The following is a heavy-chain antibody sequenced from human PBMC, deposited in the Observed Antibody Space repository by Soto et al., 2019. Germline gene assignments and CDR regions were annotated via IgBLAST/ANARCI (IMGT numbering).Heavy chain of an antibody. J-gene: IGHJ4*02. CDR2: IRSQRYGGTP. CDR1: GFTFGDYA. CDR3: TRLPRHPRPPFDS. V-gene: IGHV3-49*04. Sequence: EVQLVESGGDLVKPGRSLTLSCTTSGFTFGDYAMSWVRRAPGKGLEWISFIRSQRYGGTPEYAASVRGRFSLSRDDSKGIAYLQMNSLKTEDSAVYYCTRLPRHPRPPFDSWGQGTLVTVSS.